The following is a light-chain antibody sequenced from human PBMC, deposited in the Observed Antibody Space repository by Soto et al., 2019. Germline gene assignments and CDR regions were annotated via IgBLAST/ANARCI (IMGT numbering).Light chain of an antibody. V-gene: IGKV3-15*01. CDR2: DAS. CDR1: QSITSN. J-gene: IGKJ1*01. Sequence: EIVMTQSPATLSVSPGERATLSCRASQSITSNLAWYQQKPGQTPRLLIYDASTRSTGIPARFSGSGSGTEFTLTISSLQSEDFDVYYCHQYNNWPRTLGQGTKVDIK. CDR3: HQYNNWPRT.